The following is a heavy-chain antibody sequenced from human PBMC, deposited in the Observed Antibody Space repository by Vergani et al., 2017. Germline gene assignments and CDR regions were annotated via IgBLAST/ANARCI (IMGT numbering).Heavy chain of an antibody. CDR2: IQFDGSNQ. Sequence: QVQLVESGGGVVQRGGSLRLSCATSGFTLSNYYMQWIRQGPGKGLEFVAFIQFDGSNQYYADSVKGRFTLSRDFSKNTLYLQMNSLRTDDTATYYCAKPFRGWGIDYWGQGTQVIVSS. V-gene: IGHV3-30*02. CDR1: GFTLSNYY. D-gene: IGHD3-16*01. CDR3: AKPFRGWGIDY. J-gene: IGHJ4*02.